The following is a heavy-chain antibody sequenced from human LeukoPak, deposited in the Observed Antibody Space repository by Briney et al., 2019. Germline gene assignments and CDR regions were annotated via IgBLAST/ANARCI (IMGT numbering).Heavy chain of an antibody. CDR3: ARRGIVGAFDY. CDR1: GYCFTRYW. V-gene: IGHV5-51*01. CDR2: LHPAVSDT. D-gene: IGHD1-26*01. J-gene: IGHJ4*02. Sequence: GESLQIYCKGSGYCFTRYWIAWVRQLPGKGLEWVGILHPAVSDTRYSPSFQGQVTISVDKSINTAYLHWSSLRASDTAIYYCARRGIVGAFDYWGQGTLVTVSS.